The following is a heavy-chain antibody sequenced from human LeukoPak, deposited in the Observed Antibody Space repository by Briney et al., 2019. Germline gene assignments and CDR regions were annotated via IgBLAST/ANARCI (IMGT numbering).Heavy chain of an antibody. CDR3: ARDRGVPRPYYFDQ. V-gene: IGHV4-39*07. CDR1: GGSISSSSYY. D-gene: IGHD3-10*01. CDR2: IYYSGST. Sequence: SETLSLTCTVSGGSISSSSYYWGWIRQPPGKGLEWIGSIYYSGSTYYNPSLKSRVIMSIDTSKNQFSLKLTSVTAADTAMYYCARDRGVPRPYYFDQWGQGTLVTVSS. J-gene: IGHJ4*02.